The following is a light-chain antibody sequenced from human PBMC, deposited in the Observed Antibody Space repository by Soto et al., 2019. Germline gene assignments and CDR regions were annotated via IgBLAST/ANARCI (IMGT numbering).Light chain of an antibody. Sequence: QSALTQPASVSESPGQSITISCTGTSTDVGAYNCVSWYQQYPGKAPKLMIYEVNYRPSGVSNRFSGSKSGNTASLTISGLQAEDEADYYCSSYTSSRTLVFGGGTKLTVL. CDR3: SSYTSSRTLV. J-gene: IGLJ2*01. V-gene: IGLV2-14*01. CDR1: STDVGAYNC. CDR2: EVN.